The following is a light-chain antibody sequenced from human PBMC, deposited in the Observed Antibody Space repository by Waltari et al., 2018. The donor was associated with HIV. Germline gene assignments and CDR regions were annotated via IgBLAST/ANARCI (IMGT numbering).Light chain of an antibody. J-gene: IGLJ1*01. Sequence: QSVLTLPPSSSVTPGQRVALSCSGSSSHIGSNYLYWYQQLPGTAPKLCIYRNTQRPSGVHARFSGSKSATSASRAISGLRFEDEADYYCAAWDDSLSGPYVFGTGTKVTVL. CDR3: AAWDDSLSGPYV. V-gene: IGLV1-47*01. CDR2: RNT. CDR1: SSHIGSNY.